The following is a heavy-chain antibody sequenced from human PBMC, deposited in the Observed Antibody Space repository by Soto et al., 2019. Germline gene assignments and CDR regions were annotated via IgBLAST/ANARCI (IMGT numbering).Heavy chain of an antibody. Sequence: SGGSLRLSCAASGFTFSSYDMHWVRQATGKGLEWVSAIGTAGDAYYPGSVKGRFTISRENAKNSLYLQMNSLRAGDTAVYYCARASAYGDYTHWGQGTLVTVSS. CDR3: ARASAYGDYTH. CDR1: GFTFSSYD. CDR2: IGTAGDA. D-gene: IGHD4-17*01. J-gene: IGHJ4*02. V-gene: IGHV3-13*01.